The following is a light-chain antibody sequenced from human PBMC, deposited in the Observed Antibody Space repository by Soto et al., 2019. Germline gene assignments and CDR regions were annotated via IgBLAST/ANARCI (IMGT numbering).Light chain of an antibody. V-gene: IGLV2-14*01. CDR2: DVS. Sequence: QSALPQPASVSGSPGQSITISCTGISSDVGGYNYVSWYQQHPDKAPKLMIYDVSNRRSGVSNRFSGSKSGNTASLTISGLQAEDEADYYCYSYTSSSTVLFGGGTKLTVL. CDR1: SSDVGGYNY. CDR3: YSYTSSSTVL. J-gene: IGLJ2*01.